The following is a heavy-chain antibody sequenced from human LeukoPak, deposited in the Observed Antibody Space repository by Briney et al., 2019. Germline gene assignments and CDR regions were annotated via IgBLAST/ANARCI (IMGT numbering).Heavy chain of an antibody. D-gene: IGHD3-22*01. CDR3: ARRYYYDSSGYYLAHDAFDI. CDR2: IYPGDSDT. Sequence: GESLKISCRGSGYSFTNYWIAWVRQMPGKGLEWMGIIYPGDSDTRYSPSFQGQVTISADKSTSTAYLQWSSLKASDTAMYYCARRYYYDSSGYYLAHDAFDIWGQGTMVTVSS. V-gene: IGHV5-51*01. J-gene: IGHJ3*02. CDR1: GYSFTNYW.